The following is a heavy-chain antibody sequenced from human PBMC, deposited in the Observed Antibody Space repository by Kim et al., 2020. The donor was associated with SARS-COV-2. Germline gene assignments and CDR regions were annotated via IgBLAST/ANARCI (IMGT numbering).Heavy chain of an antibody. D-gene: IGHD3-22*01. CDR2: ISGSGGST. CDR1: GFTFSSYA. J-gene: IGHJ3*02. Sequence: GGSLRLSCAASGFTFSSYAMSWVRQAPGKGLEWVSAISGSGGSTYYADSVKGRFTISRDNSKNTLYLQMNSLRAEDTAVYYCASRSRLTMIAAKDAFDIWGQGTMVTVSS. CDR3: ASRSRLTMIAAKDAFDI. V-gene: IGHV3-23*01.